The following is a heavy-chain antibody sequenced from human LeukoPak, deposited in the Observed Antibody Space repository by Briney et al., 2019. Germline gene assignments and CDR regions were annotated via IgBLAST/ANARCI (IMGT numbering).Heavy chain of an antibody. D-gene: IGHD7-27*01. Sequence: GGSLRLSCSASGFIFTNYVMSWVRQTPGKGLEWVSAISGSGGSTYYADSVKGRFTISRDNSKNTLYLQMNSLRAEDTAVYYCAKGVANWGSRGYWYFDLWGRGTLVTVSS. CDR1: GFIFTNYV. CDR3: AKGVANWGSRGYWYFDL. V-gene: IGHV3-23*01. J-gene: IGHJ2*01. CDR2: ISGSGGST.